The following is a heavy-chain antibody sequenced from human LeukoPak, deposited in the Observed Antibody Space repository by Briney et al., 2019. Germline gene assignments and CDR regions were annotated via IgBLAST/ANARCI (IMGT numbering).Heavy chain of an antibody. CDR2: TRNKANSYTT. CDR3: ATPTAMVTHDY. V-gene: IGHV3-72*01. Sequence: PGGSLRLSCAASGFTFSDHYMDWVRQAPGKGLEWVGRTRNKANSYTTEYAASVKGRFTISRDDSKNSLYLQMNSLKSEDTAVYYCATPTAMVTHDYWGQGTLVTASS. CDR1: GFTFSDHY. J-gene: IGHJ4*02. D-gene: IGHD5-18*01.